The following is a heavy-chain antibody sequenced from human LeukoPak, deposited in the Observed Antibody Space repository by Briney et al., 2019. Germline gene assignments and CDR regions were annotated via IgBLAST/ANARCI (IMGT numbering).Heavy chain of an antibody. CDR2: IYYSGST. J-gene: IGHJ3*02. V-gene: IGHV4-31*11. CDR3: ARVGYYDSSGYADAFDI. D-gene: IGHD3-22*01. CDR1: GGSFSGYY. Sequence: PSETLSLTCAVYGGSFSGYYWSWIRQHPGKGLEWIGYIYYSGSTYYNPSLKSRVTISVDTSKNQFSLKLSSVTAADTAVYYCARVGYYDSSGYADAFDIWGQGTMVTVSS.